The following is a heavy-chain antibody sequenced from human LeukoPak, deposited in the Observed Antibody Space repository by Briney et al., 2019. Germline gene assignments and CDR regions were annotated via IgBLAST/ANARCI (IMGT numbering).Heavy chain of an antibody. Sequence: GGSLRLSCAASGLTVSSNYMSWVRQAPGEGLEWVSFIYNGGNTYYADSVKGRFTISGDSSKNTLYLQMNSLRAKDTAVYYCARAPPYSSTWSGGFDIWGQGTMVTVSS. CDR1: GLTVSSNY. V-gene: IGHV3-53*01. J-gene: IGHJ3*02. CDR3: ARAPPYSSTWSGGFDI. D-gene: IGHD6-13*01. CDR2: IYNGGNT.